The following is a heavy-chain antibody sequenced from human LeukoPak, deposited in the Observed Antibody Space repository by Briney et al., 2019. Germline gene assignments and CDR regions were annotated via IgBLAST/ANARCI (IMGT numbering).Heavy chain of an antibody. D-gene: IGHD3-22*01. Sequence: GGAPRLSCVASGFIFSSYGMSPVRQAPGKGLELVSAISGSGDSTFYADSVKGRFTISRDNSKNTLYLQMSSLRAEDRAVYYCAKYYYDGTGSNLFDYWGQGTLVTVSS. V-gene: IGHV3-23*01. CDR3: AKYYYDGTGSNLFDY. CDR2: ISGSGDST. CDR1: GFIFSSYG. J-gene: IGHJ4*02.